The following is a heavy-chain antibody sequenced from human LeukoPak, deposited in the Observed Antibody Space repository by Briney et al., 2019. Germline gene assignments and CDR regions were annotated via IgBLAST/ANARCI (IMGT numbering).Heavy chain of an antibody. D-gene: IGHD6-13*01. Sequence: ASVKVSCKTSGYTFTGYYMHWVRQAPGQGLEWMGWINPSNGGTKYGKKFQGRVTMTSDTSISTAYMELSRLRYDDTAMYYCARDRGSSWFADYWGQGTLVTVSS. CDR3: ARDRGSSWFADY. CDR2: INPSNGGT. V-gene: IGHV1-2*02. CDR1: GYTFTGYY. J-gene: IGHJ4*02.